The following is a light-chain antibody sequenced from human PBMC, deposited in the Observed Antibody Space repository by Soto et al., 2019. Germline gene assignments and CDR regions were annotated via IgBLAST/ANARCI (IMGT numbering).Light chain of an antibody. CDR2: DAS. J-gene: IGKJ1*01. CDR3: QQYSSHWT. Sequence: DIQMTQSPSTLSASVGDRVTISCRASQSISSWLAWYQQKPGKAPNLLIYDASSLQSGVPSRFSGIGSGTEFTLTISSLQADDFATYYCQQYSSHWTFGQGTKVDIK. CDR1: QSISSW. V-gene: IGKV1-5*01.